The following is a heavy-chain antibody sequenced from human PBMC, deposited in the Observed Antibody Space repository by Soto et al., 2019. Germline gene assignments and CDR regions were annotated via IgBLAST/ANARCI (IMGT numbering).Heavy chain of an antibody. Sequence: GGSLRLSCAASGFTFSSYGMHWVRQAPGKGLEWVAVISYDGSNKYYADSVKGRFTISRDNSKNTLYLQMNSLRAEDTAVYYCAKDHRGSYYPPDYWGQGTLVTVSS. V-gene: IGHV3-30*18. D-gene: IGHD1-26*01. CDR3: AKDHRGSYYPPDY. CDR1: GFTFSSYG. CDR2: ISYDGSNK. J-gene: IGHJ4*02.